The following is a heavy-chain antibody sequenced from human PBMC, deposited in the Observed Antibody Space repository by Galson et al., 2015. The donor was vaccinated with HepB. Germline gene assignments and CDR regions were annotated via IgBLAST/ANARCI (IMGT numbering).Heavy chain of an antibody. D-gene: IGHD6-19*01. CDR2: IYSGGST. J-gene: IGHJ4*02. CDR1: GFTVSSNY. Sequence: SLRLSCAASGFTVSSNYMSWVRQAPGKGLEWVSVIYSGGSTYYADSVKGRFTISRDNSKNTLYLQMNSLRAEDTAVYYCARVMGSSGWLGFWGVDYWGQGTLVTVSS. CDR3: ARVMGSSGWLGFWGVDY. V-gene: IGHV3-66*01.